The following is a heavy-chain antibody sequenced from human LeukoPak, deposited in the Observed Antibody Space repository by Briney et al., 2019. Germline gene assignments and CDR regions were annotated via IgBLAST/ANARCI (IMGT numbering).Heavy chain of an antibody. CDR2: IRSNSKSI. Sequence: GGSLRLSCAAPEVTFSTYRVNSVRQAPGKGLELGSFIRSNSKSIKYRVSVKGQFTNSRDNAKNTLFLQMNSLRDEDSAVYFCAGQTPYGALSYWGQGTLVTVSS. CDR1: EVTFSTYR. J-gene: IGHJ4*02. D-gene: IGHD4-17*01. CDR3: AGQTPYGALSY. V-gene: IGHV3-21*05.